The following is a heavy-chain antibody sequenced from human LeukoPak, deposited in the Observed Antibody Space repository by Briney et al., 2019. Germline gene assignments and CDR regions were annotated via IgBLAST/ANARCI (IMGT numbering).Heavy chain of an antibody. J-gene: IGHJ4*02. Sequence: SVKVSCKASGGTFSSYAISWVRQAPGQGLEWMGGIIPIFGTANYAQKFQGRVTITADESTSTAYMELSSLRSEDMAVYYCAISYKTYLNPADYWGQGTLVTVSS. V-gene: IGHV1-69*13. CDR1: GGTFSSYA. D-gene: IGHD1-14*01. CDR3: AISYKTYLNPADY. CDR2: IIPIFGTA.